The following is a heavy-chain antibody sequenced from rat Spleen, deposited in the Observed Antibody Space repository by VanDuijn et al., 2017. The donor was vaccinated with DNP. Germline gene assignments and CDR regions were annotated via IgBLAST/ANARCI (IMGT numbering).Heavy chain of an antibody. Sequence: EVRLVESGGGLVQPGRSLKVSCAASGFTFSNYGMAWVRQTPEKGLEWVATISYDGSSSYYRDSVKGRFTISRDSEKSTLYLQMDSLKSEDTATYYCTRTGSYFEYWGQGVMVTVSS. D-gene: IGHD5-1*01. CDR3: TRTGSYFEY. V-gene: IGHV5-29*01. CDR1: GFTFSNYG. J-gene: IGHJ2*01. CDR2: ISYDGSSS.